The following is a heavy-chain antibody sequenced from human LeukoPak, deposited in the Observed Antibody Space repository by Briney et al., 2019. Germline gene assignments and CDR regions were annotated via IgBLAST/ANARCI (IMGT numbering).Heavy chain of an antibody. D-gene: IGHD2-2*01. CDR1: GGSIRSYY. V-gene: IGHV4-4*07. CDR3: ARDSSSTSWSDAFDI. CDR2: IYTSGST. Sequence: SETLSLTCTVSGGSIRSYYWSWIRQPAGKGLEWIGRIYTSGSTNYNPSLKSRVTMSVDTSKNQFSLKLSSVTAADTAVYYCARDSSSTSWSDAFDIWGQGTMVTVSS. J-gene: IGHJ3*02.